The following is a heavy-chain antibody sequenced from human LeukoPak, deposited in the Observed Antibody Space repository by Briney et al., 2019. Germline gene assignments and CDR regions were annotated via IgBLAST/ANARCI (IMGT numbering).Heavy chain of an antibody. CDR1: GGSISSYY. CDR2: IYYSGST. J-gene: IGHJ4*02. Sequence: SETLSLTCTVSGGSISSYYWSWIRQPPGKGLEWIGYIYYSGSTNYNPSLKSRVTISVDTSKNQFSLKLSSATAADTAVYYCASSSVLRYFDWLPMPFDYWGQGTLVTVSS. CDR3: ASSSVLRYFDWLPMPFDY. D-gene: IGHD3-9*01. V-gene: IGHV4-59*01.